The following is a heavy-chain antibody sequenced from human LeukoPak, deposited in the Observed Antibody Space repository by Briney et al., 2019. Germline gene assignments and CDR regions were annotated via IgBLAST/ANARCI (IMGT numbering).Heavy chain of an antibody. Sequence: SETLSLTCTVYGGSFSGYYWSWIRQPPGKGLEWIGEINHSGSTNYNPSLKSRVTISVDTSKNHFSLKLNSVTAADTAVYYCAKSNGYGLVDIWGQGTMVTVSS. J-gene: IGHJ3*02. CDR2: INHSGST. CDR3: AKSNGYGLVDI. CDR1: GGSFSGYY. V-gene: IGHV4-34*01. D-gene: IGHD3-10*01.